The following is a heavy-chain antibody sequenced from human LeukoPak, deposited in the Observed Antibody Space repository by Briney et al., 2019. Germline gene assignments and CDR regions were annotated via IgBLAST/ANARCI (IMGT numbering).Heavy chain of an antibody. J-gene: IGHJ6*03. Sequence: KPSETLSLTCTVSGYSISSGYYWGWIRPPPGKGLEWIGSIYHSGSTYYNPSLKSRVTISVDTSKNQFSLKLSSVTAADTAVYYCARDRYGDWVYYYYYYMGVWGKGTTVTVSS. CDR2: IYHSGST. D-gene: IGHD4-17*01. V-gene: IGHV4-38-2*02. CDR1: GYSISSGYY. CDR3: ARDRYGDWVYYYYYYMGV.